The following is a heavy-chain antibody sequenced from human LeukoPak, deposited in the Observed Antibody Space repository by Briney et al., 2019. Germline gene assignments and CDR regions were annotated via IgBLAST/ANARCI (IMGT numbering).Heavy chain of an antibody. J-gene: IGHJ4*02. CDR2: ISGSGGST. Sequence: GGSLRLSCAASGFTFSSYAMSWVRQAPGEGLEWVSAISGSGGSTYYADSVKGRFTIYRENSKSTLYLQVNSLRAEDTAVYYCAKRIPLDYWGQGTLVTVSS. CDR3: AKRIPLDY. CDR1: GFTFSSYA. V-gene: IGHV3-23*01.